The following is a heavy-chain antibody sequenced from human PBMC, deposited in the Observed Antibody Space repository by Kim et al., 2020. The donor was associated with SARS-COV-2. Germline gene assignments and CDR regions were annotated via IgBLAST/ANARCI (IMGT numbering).Heavy chain of an antibody. J-gene: IGHJ6*02. D-gene: IGHD6-13*01. Sequence: GGSLRLSCGASGFTFTNYWMNWVRQAPGKGLEWVANIKQDGSEKYYVDSVMGRFTISRDNAKNSLYLQMNSLRAEDTAVYYCARDNFGATSRWYGFAMRTVYHYYGMDVWGQGTTVTVSS. CDR3: ARDNFGATSRWYGFAMRTVYHYYGMDV. V-gene: IGHV3-7*03. CDR2: IKQDGSEK. CDR1: GFTFTNYW.